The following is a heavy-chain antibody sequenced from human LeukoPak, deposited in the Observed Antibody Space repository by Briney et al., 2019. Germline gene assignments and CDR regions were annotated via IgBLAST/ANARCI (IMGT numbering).Heavy chain of an antibody. CDR3: ARQFDSSSWWHDAFDI. CDR1: GGSISSSSYY. V-gene: IGHV4-39*01. CDR2: IYYSGST. D-gene: IGHD6-13*01. J-gene: IGHJ3*02. Sequence: SETLSLTCTVSGGSISSSSYYWGWIRQPPGKGLEWIGSIYYSGSTYYNPSLKSRVTISVDTSKNQFSLKLSSVTAADTAVYYCARQFDSSSWWHDAFDIWGQGTMVTVSS.